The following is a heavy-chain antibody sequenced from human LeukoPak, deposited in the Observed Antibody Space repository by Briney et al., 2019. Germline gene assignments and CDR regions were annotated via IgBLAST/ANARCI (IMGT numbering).Heavy chain of an antibody. J-gene: IGHJ4*02. CDR3: ARTFGDYAHLEY. CDR2: ISGRTTTT. CDR1: GFTFATSA. Sequence: PGGSLRLSCAASGFTFATSAMTWVRQAPGKGLEWVSAISGRTTTTYYTGSLKGRFIISRDNSRNTLYLQMNSLRADDTAVYYCARTFGDYAHLEYWGQGTLVTVSS. D-gene: IGHD4-17*01. V-gene: IGHV3-23*01.